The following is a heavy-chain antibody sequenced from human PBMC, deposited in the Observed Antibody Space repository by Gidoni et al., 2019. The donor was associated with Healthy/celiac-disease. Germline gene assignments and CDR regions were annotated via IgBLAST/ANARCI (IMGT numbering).Heavy chain of an antibody. CDR3: TVGYSYGPFTY. CDR1: GSPFSGSA. V-gene: IGHV3-73*02. Sequence: EVQLVESGGGLVQPGGSLNLPCAASGSPFSGSAMHWVRQASGKGLEWVGRIRSKANSYATAYAASVKGRFIISRDDSKNTAYLQMNSLKTEDTAVYYCTVGYSYGPFTYWGQGTLVTVSS. J-gene: IGHJ4*02. CDR2: IRSKANSYAT. D-gene: IGHD5-18*01.